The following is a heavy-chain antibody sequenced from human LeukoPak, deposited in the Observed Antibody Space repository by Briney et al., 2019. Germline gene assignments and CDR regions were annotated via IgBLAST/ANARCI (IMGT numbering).Heavy chain of an antibody. CDR3: AKGYLSLSFGELLNSPLDS. V-gene: IGHV3-43*02. CDR1: GFTFDDYA. D-gene: IGHD3-10*01. J-gene: IGHJ4*02. Sequence: PGGSLRLSCAASGFTFDDYAMHWVRQAPGKGLEWVSLISGDGGSTYYTDSIEGRFTISRDNSRNSLYLQMNSLRTEDTAFYYCAKGYLSLSFGELLNSPLDSWGQGTLVTVSS. CDR2: ISGDGGST.